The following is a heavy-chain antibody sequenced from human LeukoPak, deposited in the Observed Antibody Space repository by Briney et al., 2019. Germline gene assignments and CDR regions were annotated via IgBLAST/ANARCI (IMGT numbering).Heavy chain of an antibody. D-gene: IGHD4-23*01. CDR1: GYTFTGYY. Sequence: ASVKVSCKASGYTFTGYYMHWVRQAPGQGLEWMGIINPSGGSTSYAQKFQGRVTMTRDTSTSTVYMELSSLRSEDTAVYYCARAGPTTVVTPFLQTYFDYWGQGTLVTVSS. J-gene: IGHJ4*02. CDR2: INPSGGST. V-gene: IGHV1-46*01. CDR3: ARAGPTTVVTPFLQTYFDY.